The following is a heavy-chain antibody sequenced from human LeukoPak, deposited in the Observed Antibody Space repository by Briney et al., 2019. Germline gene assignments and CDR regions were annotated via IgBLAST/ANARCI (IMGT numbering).Heavy chain of an antibody. V-gene: IGHV4-31*03. CDR1: GGSISSGGYY. D-gene: IGHD3-10*01. J-gene: IGHJ5*02. CDR3: ARDRGDYYGSPNWFDP. Sequence: SQTLSLTCTVPGGSISSGGYYWSWIRQHPGKILEWIGYIYYSGSTYYNPSLKSRVTISVHTSKNQFSLKLSSVPAADPAVYYCARDRGDYYGSPNWFDPWGQGTLVTVSS. CDR2: IYYSGST.